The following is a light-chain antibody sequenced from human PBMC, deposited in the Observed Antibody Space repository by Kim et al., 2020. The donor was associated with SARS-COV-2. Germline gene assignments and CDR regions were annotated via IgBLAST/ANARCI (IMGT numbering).Light chain of an antibody. J-gene: IGKJ1*01. Sequence: DIQMTQSPSTLSASVGDRVTITCRASENIINWLAWYQQKPGKAPNLLIYRASILQSGVPSRFSGSGSGTEFTLTISSLQPEDFATYYCQRYDSPRTFGRGTKVEIK. CDR1: ENIINW. CDR3: QRYDSPRT. V-gene: IGKV1-5*03. CDR2: RAS.